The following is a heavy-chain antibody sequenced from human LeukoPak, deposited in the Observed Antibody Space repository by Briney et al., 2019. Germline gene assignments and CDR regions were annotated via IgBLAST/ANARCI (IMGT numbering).Heavy chain of an antibody. CDR1: GGSISSSSYY. J-gene: IGHJ5*02. V-gene: IGHV4-39*01. Sequence: PSETLSLTCTVSGGSISSSSYYWGWIRQPPGKGLEWIGSIYYSGSTYYSPSLKSRVTISVDTSKNQFSLKLSSVTAADTAVYYCARLADNWFDPWGQGTLVTVSS. D-gene: IGHD6-25*01. CDR3: ARLADNWFDP. CDR2: IYYSGST.